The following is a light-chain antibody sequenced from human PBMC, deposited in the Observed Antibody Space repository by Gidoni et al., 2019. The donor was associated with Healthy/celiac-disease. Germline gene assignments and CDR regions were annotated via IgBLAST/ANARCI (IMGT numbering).Light chain of an antibody. J-gene: IGKJ4*01. V-gene: IGKV1-33*01. Sequence: DIQMTQSPSSLSASVGDRVTITCQASQDISNYLNWYQQKPGKAPKLLIYDASNLETGVPSRFSGSGSCTDFTFTIISLQPEDIATYYCQQYDNLPPLTFGGGTKVEIK. CDR3: QQYDNLPPLT. CDR2: DAS. CDR1: QDISNY.